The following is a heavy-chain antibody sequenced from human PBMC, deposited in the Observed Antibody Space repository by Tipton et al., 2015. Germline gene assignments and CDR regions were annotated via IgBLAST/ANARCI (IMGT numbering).Heavy chain of an antibody. Sequence: TLSLTCTVSGGSISSYYWSWIRQPPGKGLEWIGYIYSSGSANYNPSLKSRVTISVDTSKNQFSLKLSSVTAADTAVYYCARDVDDYGGNSGPREYYGKDVWGQGTTVTVSS. CDR3: ARDVDDYGGNSGPREYYGKDV. D-gene: IGHD4-23*01. CDR1: GGSISSYY. V-gene: IGHV4-59*01. CDR2: IYSSGSA. J-gene: IGHJ6*02.